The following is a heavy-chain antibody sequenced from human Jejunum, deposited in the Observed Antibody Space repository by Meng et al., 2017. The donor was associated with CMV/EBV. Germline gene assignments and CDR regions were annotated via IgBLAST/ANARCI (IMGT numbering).Heavy chain of an antibody. CDR2: IYWDDDK. CDR1: GFSLSTSEVG. J-gene: IGHJ5*02. Sequence: QSTLKESGPTTVKPTQTLTLTCTFSGFSLSTSEVGVGWIRQPPGKALEWLAVIYWDDDKRYSPSLKSRLTITKDTSKNQVVLTLTNMDPVDTATYYCALFTRSWFDPWGQGTLVTVSS. V-gene: IGHV2-5*02. D-gene: IGHD2-2*01. CDR3: ALFTRSWFDP.